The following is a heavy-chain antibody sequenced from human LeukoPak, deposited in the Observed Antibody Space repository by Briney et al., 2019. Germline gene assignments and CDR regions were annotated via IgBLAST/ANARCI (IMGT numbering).Heavy chain of an antibody. CDR1: GGSISSYY. CDR2: INHSGST. J-gene: IGHJ2*01. CDR3: ARGRSGWKPDRMRYFDL. D-gene: IGHD6-19*01. Sequence: PSETLSLTCTVSGGSISSYYWSWIRQPPGKGLEWLGEINHSGSTNYNPSLKSRVTISVDTSKNQFSLKLSSVTAADTAVYYCARGRSGWKPDRMRYFDLWGRGTLVTVSS. V-gene: IGHV4-34*01.